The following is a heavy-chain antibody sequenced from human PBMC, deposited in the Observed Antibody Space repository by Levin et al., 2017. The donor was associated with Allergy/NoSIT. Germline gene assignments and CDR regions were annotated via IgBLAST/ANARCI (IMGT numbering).Heavy chain of an antibody. CDR3: ASSRSGSGTYYFDY. CDR1: GFTFSSYA. V-gene: IGHV3-30*04. CDR2: ISYDGSNK. D-gene: IGHD3-10*01. J-gene: IGHJ4*02. Sequence: GESLKISCAASGFTFSSYAMHWVRQAPGKGLEWVAVISYDGSNKYYADSVKGRFTISRDNSKNTLYLQMNSLRAEDTAVYYCASSRSGSGTYYFDYWGQGTLVTVSS.